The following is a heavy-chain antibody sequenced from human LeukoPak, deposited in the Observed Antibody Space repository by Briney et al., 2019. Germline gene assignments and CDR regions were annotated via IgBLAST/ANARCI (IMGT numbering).Heavy chain of an antibody. Sequence: GGSLRLSCAASGFSFSSYGMNWVRQAPGKGLEWVSSISSRSSSIYYADSVKGRFTISRDDAKNSLYLQMNSLRAEDTAIYFCAREPTVTTSGYWGQGTLVTVSS. CDR1: GFSFSSYG. CDR3: AREPTVTTSGY. V-gene: IGHV3-21*01. D-gene: IGHD4-17*01. CDR2: ISSRSSSI. J-gene: IGHJ4*02.